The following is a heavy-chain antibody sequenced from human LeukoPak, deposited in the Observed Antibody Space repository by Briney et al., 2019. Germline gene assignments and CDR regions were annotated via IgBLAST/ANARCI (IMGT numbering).Heavy chain of an antibody. CDR3: ARHPSYYYDSSGYPDY. J-gene: IGHJ4*02. CDR1: GSSISDSSYY. Sequence: KASETLSLTCTVSGSSISDSSYYWGWVRQPPGKGLEWIGSIFYGGSTYYNPSLKSRVTISVDTSKNQFSLKLGSVTAADTAMYYCARHPSYYYDSSGYPDYWGQGTLVTVSS. V-gene: IGHV4-39*01. CDR2: IFYGGST. D-gene: IGHD3-22*01.